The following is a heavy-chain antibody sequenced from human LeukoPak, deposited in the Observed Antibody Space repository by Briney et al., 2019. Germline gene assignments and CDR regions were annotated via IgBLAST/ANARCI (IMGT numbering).Heavy chain of an antibody. CDR1: GGSISSSSYY. J-gene: IGHJ4*02. Sequence: SETLSLTCTVSGGSISSSSYYWGWIRQPPGKGLEWIGSIYYSGSTYYNPSLKSRVTISVDTSKNQFSLKLSSVTAADTAVYYCARAMATISYYFDYWGQGTLVTVSS. CDR3: ARAMATISYYFDY. CDR2: IYYSGST. V-gene: IGHV4-39*07. D-gene: IGHD5-24*01.